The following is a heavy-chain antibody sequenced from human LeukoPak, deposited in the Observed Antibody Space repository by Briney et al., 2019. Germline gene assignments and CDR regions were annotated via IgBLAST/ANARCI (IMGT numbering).Heavy chain of an antibody. Sequence: GGSLCLPCAASGFTFSNYWMSWVRQAPGKGLEWVANINQTGSENFYVDSVKGLFTISRDNAKNSLFLQMNSLGAEDTAVYYCAGEESSAWSHWGQGTLVTVSS. J-gene: IGHJ4*02. CDR2: INQTGSEN. V-gene: IGHV3-7*01. CDR3: AGEESSAWSH. CDR1: GFTFSNYW. D-gene: IGHD6-19*01.